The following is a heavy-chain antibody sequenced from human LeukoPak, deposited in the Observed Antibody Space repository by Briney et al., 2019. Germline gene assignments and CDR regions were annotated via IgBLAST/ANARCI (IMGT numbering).Heavy chain of an antibody. CDR3: ARVAKERVGGVYYFDY. J-gene: IGHJ4*02. CDR1: GFTFSDYD. CDR2: IGTAGDT. D-gene: IGHD1-1*01. V-gene: IGHV3-13*01. Sequence: PRGSLRLSCAASGFTFSDYDMHWVRHATGKGLEWVSAIGTAGDTYYTASVKGRFTISRENAKNSLYLQMNSLRAGDTAVYYCARVAKERVGGVYYFDYWGQGTLVTVSS.